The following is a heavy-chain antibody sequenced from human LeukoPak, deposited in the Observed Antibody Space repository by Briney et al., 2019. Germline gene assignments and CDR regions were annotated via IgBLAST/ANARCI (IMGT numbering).Heavy chain of an antibody. CDR1: GYTLTELS. CDR3: ARDPAAAGQAPFDY. Sequence: ASVKVPCKVSGYTLTELSMHWVRQAPGKGLEWMGGFDPEDGETIYAQKFQDRVTMTRDTSTNTVYMELSSLRSEGTAVYYCARDPAAAGQAPFDYWGQGTLVTVSS. CDR2: FDPEDGET. J-gene: IGHJ4*02. D-gene: IGHD6-13*01. V-gene: IGHV1-24*01.